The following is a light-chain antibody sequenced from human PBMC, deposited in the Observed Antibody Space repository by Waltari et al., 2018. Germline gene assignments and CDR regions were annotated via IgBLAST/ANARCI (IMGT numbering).Light chain of an antibody. Sequence: QSALTQPPPVSGSPGQSTTISCTGTSSAVGGYIYVSCYQQHPGNAPKLMIYDFSNRPSGVCNRFSGSKSGNTASLTISGLQAEDEADYYCSSYTSSSTLEVVFGGGTKLTVL. CDR3: SSYTSSSTLEVV. V-gene: IGLV2-14*03. CDR2: DFS. J-gene: IGLJ2*01. CDR1: SSAVGGYIY.